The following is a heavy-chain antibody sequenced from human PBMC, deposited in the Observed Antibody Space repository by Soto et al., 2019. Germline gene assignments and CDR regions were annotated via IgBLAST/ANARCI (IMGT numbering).Heavy chain of an antibody. D-gene: IGHD2-15*01. Sequence: GGSLRLSCAASGFTFSTYAMSWVRQAPGKGLEWVSAISGSGGNSTFHGDSVKGRFTISRDNSKNTLYLQMNSLGAEDTAVYYCPKGGGSCCLDNWGQG. CDR1: GFTFSTYA. J-gene: IGHJ4*02. CDR2: ISGSGGNST. CDR3: PKGGGSCCLDN. V-gene: IGHV3-23*01.